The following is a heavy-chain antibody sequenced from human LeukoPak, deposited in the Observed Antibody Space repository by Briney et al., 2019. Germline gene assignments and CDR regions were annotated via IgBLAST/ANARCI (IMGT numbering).Heavy chain of an antibody. V-gene: IGHV3-7*03. CDR3: ARGGSQRFDY. CDR1: GFTFNTYR. CDR2: IKPDGNDK. J-gene: IGHJ4*02. Sequence: PGGSLRLSCAASGFTFNTYRMSWVRQAPGKGLEWVANIKPDGNDKYYVDSVKGRFTISRDNAKNSLSLQMNSLRAEDTAVYYCARGGSQRFDYWGQGTLVTVSS. D-gene: IGHD3-10*01.